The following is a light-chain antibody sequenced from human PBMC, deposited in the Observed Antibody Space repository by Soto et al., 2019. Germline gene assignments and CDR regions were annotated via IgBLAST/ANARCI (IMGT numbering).Light chain of an antibody. Sequence: ENVLTQSPGTVSLSPGERATLSCRASQGVTSNHLAWYQQKPGQAPRLLIYGVFNRATGIPDRFSGSGSGTDFTLTITRLEPEDSEVYFCQHYDGSPRTFGQGPKLEIK. CDR3: QHYDGSPRT. J-gene: IGKJ2*02. V-gene: IGKV3-20*01. CDR2: GVF. CDR1: QGVTSNH.